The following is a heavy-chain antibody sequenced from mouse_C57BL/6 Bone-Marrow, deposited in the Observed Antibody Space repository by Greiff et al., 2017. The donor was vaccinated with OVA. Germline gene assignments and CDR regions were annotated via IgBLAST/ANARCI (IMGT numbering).Heavy chain of an antibody. CDR3: ARGGWVPYFDY. CDR1: GYTFTSYW. Sequence: VQLQQSGAELVKPGASVKLSCKASGYTFTSYWMHWVKQRPGQGLEWIGMIHPNSGSTNSNEKFKSKATLTVDKSSSTAYMQRSRLTSEDSAVYYCARGGWVPYFDYWGQGTTLTVSS. CDR2: IHPNSGST. D-gene: IGHD2-3*01. J-gene: IGHJ2*01. V-gene: IGHV1-64*01.